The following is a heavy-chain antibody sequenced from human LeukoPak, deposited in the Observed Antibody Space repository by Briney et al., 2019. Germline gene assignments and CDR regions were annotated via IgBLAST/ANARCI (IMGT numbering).Heavy chain of an antibody. CDR3: ARVKRSGTTMLPGNWFDP. V-gene: IGHV4-59*01. J-gene: IGHJ5*02. CDR1: GGSTSSYY. CDR2: IYYSGST. D-gene: IGHD4-17*01. Sequence: PSETLSLTCTVSGGSTSSYYWSWIRQPPGKGLEWIGYIYYSGSTNYNPSLKSRVTISVDTSKNQFSLKLSSVTAADTAVYYCARVKRSGTTMLPGNWFDPWGQGTLVTVSS.